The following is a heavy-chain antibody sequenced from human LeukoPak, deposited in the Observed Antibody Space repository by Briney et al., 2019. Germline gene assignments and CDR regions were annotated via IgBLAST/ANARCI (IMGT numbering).Heavy chain of an antibody. CDR1: GGSFSGYY. J-gene: IGHJ4*02. Sequence: PSETPSLTCAVYGGSFSGYYWSWIRQPPGKGLEWIGEINHSGSTNYNPSLKSRVTISVDTSKNQFSLKLSSVTAADTAVYYCARVPRRWYYDSSGYYYYDYWGQGTLVTVSS. CDR2: INHSGST. D-gene: IGHD3-22*01. CDR3: ARVPRRWYYDSSGYYYYDY. V-gene: IGHV4-34*01.